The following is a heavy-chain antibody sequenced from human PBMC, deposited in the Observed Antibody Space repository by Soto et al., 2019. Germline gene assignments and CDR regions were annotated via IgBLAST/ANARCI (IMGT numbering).Heavy chain of an antibody. V-gene: IGHV3-23*01. CDR3: ARRPDGVRWYDFDL. J-gene: IGHJ2*01. CDR2: ISGSGGST. D-gene: IGHD2-15*01. CDR1: GFTFSSYA. Sequence: EVQLLESGGGLVQPGGSLRLSCAASGFTFSSYAMSWVRQAPGKGLEWVSAISGSGGSTYYADSVKGRFTISRDNSKNTIYLQMNSLRAEDTAVYYCARRPDGVRWYDFDLWGLGTLVTVSS.